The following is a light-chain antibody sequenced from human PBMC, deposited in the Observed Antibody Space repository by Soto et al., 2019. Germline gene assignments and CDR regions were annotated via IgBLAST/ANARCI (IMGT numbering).Light chain of an antibody. J-gene: IGKJ5*01. V-gene: IGKV3-15*01. CDR3: QQYNNWPVT. CDR2: DIS. Sequence: EIVVTQSPATLSVSPGERATLSCRASQSVGNKVAWYQHKPGQTPRLIIYDISTRAAGVPARFSGSGYGTEFTLTISSLQSEDFAVYYCQQYNNWPVTFGQGTRLEIK. CDR1: QSVGNK.